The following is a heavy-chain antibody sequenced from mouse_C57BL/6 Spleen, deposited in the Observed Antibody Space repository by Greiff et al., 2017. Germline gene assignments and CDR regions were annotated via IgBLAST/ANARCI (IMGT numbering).Heavy chain of an antibody. CDR3: ARSVTTVSSRGYFDY. V-gene: IGHV1-18*01. J-gene: IGHJ2*01. CDR1: GYTFTDYN. D-gene: IGHD1-1*01. Sequence: VQLQQSGPELVKPGASVKIPCKASGYTFTDYNMDWVKQSHGKSLEWIGDINPNNGGTIYNQKFKGKATLTVDKSSSTAYMELRSLTSEDTAVYYCARSVTTVSSRGYFDYWGQGTTLTVSS. CDR2: INPNNGGT.